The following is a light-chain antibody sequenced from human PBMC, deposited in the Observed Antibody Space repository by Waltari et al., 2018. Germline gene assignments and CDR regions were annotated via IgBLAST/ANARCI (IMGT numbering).Light chain of an antibody. CDR2: TAS. V-gene: IGKV1-39*01. CDR1: RNNVNS. CDR3: QQSFSS. J-gene: IGKJ4*01. Sequence: DIQMTQSPSFLSASIGDRVTITCRASRNNVNSVNWYQQKPGKAPKLLIYTASTLQGGVPSRFSGSGSGTDFTLTITNLQLEDFATYYCQQSFSSFGGGTKVEIK.